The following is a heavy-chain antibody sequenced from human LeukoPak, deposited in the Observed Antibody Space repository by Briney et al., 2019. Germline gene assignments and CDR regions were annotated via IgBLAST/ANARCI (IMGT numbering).Heavy chain of an antibody. CDR2: IKQDGSEK. J-gene: IGHJ4*02. V-gene: IGHV3-7*03. Sequence: GGSLRLSCAASGFTFSSYAMHWVRQAPGKGLEWVANIKQDGSEKYYVDSVKGRFTISRDNTKNSLYLQMNSLTAEDTAMYYCARDTSCSGGSCKIYWGQGALVTVSS. CDR3: ARDTSCSGGSCKIY. D-gene: IGHD2-15*01. CDR1: GFTFSSYA.